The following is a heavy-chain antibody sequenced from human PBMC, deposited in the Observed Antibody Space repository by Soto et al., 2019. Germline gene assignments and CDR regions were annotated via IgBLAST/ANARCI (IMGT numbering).Heavy chain of an antibody. J-gene: IGHJ5*02. CDR2: MNPGSGDT. V-gene: IGHV1-8*02. CDR3: ARMATFGSLNWFDP. CDR1: GGTFSSYA. D-gene: IGHD3-16*01. Sequence: GASVKVSCKASGGTFSSYAISWVRQAPGQGLEWMGGMNPGSGDTGYAQKFQGRVTMTRDISIATAYMELSSLRSDDTAIYYCARMATFGSLNWFDPWGQGTLVTVSS.